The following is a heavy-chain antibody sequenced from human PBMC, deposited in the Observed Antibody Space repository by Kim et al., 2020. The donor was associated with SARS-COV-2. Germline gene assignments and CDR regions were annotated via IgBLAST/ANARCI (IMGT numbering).Heavy chain of an antibody. CDR1: GFTFSSYW. D-gene: IGHD4-17*01. CDR3: ARETHGDFFDY. CDR2: IKQDGSDK. V-gene: IGHV3-7*03. Sequence: WGSLRLSCAASGFTFSSYWMSWVRQAPGKGLEWVANIKQDGSDKYYVDSVKGRFTISRDNAKKSLYLEMNSLRAEDTAVYYCARETHGDFFDYWGQGTLVTVSS. J-gene: IGHJ4*02.